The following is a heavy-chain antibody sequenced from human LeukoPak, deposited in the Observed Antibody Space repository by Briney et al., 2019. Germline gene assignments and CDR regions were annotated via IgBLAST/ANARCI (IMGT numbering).Heavy chain of an antibody. CDR3: ARVSYYDNSGYYGFDY. CDR2: IYPGDSHT. Sequence: GDSLKTSCKGSGYSFTSYWIGWVRQMPGKGLEWMGIIYPGDSHTRYSPSFQGQVTISVDKSISTAYLQWSSLKASDTAMYYCARVSYYDNSGYYGFDYWGQGTLVTVSS. J-gene: IGHJ4*02. V-gene: IGHV5-51*01. D-gene: IGHD3-22*01. CDR1: GYSFTSYW.